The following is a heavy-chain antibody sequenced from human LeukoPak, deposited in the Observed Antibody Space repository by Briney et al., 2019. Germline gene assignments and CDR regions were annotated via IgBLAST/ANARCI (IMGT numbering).Heavy chain of an antibody. CDR3: ASGYDWGAY. V-gene: IGHV1-2*02. D-gene: IGHD5-12*01. Sequence: EASVKLSCKSAGYTFSGNYMHWVRQAPGQGLELEGWINPNSGDTDYAQKFQGRVTVTRDTSISTAYIELTRLRSDDTAVYFCASGYDWGAYWGQGTLVTVSS. CDR1: GYTFSGNY. J-gene: IGHJ4*02. CDR2: INPNSGDT.